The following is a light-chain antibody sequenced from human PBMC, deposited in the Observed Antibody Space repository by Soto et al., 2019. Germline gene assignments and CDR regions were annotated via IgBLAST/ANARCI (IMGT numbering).Light chain of an antibody. CDR2: DAS. CDR1: QSVSSY. J-gene: IGKJ5*01. V-gene: IGKV3-11*01. Sequence: EIVLTQSPATLSWSPGERATLSFGASQSVSSYLTCYQQKPGQAPRLLIYDASNRATGIPARFSGSGSGTDFTLTISSLEPEDFAVYYCQQRSNWPITFGQGTRLEI. CDR3: QQRSNWPIT.